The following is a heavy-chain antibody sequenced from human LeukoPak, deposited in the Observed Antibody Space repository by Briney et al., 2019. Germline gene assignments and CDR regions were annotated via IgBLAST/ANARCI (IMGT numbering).Heavy chain of an antibody. Sequence: GASVKVSCTASGYAFTNYYMHWVRQAPGQGLEWMGIINPSGGSTSYAQKFQGRFTMTRDTSTSTVYMELSSLRSEDTAVYYCARSPGIAAAGHYNWFDPWGQGTLVTVSS. D-gene: IGHD6-13*01. CDR2: INPSGGST. CDR3: ARSPGIAAAGHYNWFDP. V-gene: IGHV1-46*01. J-gene: IGHJ5*02. CDR1: GYAFTNYY.